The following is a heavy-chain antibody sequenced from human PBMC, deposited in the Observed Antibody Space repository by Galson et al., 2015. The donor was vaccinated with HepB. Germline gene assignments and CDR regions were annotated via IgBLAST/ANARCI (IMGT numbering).Heavy chain of an antibody. J-gene: IGHJ3*02. V-gene: IGHV3-20*04. CDR2: INWNGGST. Sequence: SLRLSCAASGFTFDDYGMSWVRQAPGKGLEWVSGINWNGGSTGYADSVKGRFTISRDNAKNSLYLQMNSLRAEDTALYYCARYSSGSDAFDIWGQGTMVTVSS. D-gene: IGHD6-19*01. CDR1: GFTFDDYG. CDR3: ARYSSGSDAFDI.